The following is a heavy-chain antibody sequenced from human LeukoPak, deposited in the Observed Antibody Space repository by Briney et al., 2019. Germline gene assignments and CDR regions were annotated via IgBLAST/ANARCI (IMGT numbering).Heavy chain of an antibody. Sequence: GGSLRLSCAASGFTFSSYDMHWVRQATGKRLEWVSAIGAAGDPYYPGSVKGRFTISRENAKNSLYLQMNSLGAGDTAVYYCARGLNNAGGYYYYGMDVWGKGTTVTVSS. CDR2: IGAAGDP. V-gene: IGHV3-13*05. CDR3: ARGLNNAGGYYYYGMDV. D-gene: IGHD3-16*01. J-gene: IGHJ6*04. CDR1: GFTFSSYD.